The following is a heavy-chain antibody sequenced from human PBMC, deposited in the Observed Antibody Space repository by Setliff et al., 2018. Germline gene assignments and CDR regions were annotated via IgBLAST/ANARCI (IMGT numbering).Heavy chain of an antibody. Sequence: ASVKVSCKTSSYTFTNYGINWVRQAPGRGLEWMGWITAYDGNTHYAQKFQGRVTMTADASTSTANMELRGLRSDDTAVYYCTRGPKDFVVLAAAACFDFWGQGSLVTVSS. D-gene: IGHD2-15*01. V-gene: IGHV1-18*01. CDR1: SYTFTNYG. CDR3: TRGPKDFVVLAAAACFDF. CDR2: ITAYDGNT. J-gene: IGHJ4*02.